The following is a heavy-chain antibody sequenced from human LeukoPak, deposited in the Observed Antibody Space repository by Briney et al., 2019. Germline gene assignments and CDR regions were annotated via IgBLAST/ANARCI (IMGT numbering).Heavy chain of an antibody. J-gene: IGHJ4*02. Sequence: GGSLRLSCAASGFTFSNAWMSWVRQAPGKGLEWVGRIKSKTDGGTTDYAAPVKGRFTISRDDSKNTLYLQMNSLRAEDTAVYYCARGGSDYGDYEDYWGQGTLVTVSS. V-gene: IGHV3-15*01. CDR3: ARGGSDYGDYEDY. D-gene: IGHD4-17*01. CDR1: GFTFSNAW. CDR2: IKSKTDGGTT.